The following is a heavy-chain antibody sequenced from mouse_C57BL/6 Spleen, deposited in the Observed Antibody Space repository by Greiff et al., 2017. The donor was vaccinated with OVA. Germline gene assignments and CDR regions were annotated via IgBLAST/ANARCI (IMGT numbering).Heavy chain of an antibody. CDR3: ARQGFITTVVDY. J-gene: IGHJ2*01. V-gene: IGHV1-54*01. D-gene: IGHD1-1*01. CDR2: INPGSGGT. CDR1: GYAFTNYL. Sequence: VQLQQSGAELVRPGPSVKVSCKASGYAFTNYLIEWVKQRPGQGLEWIGVINPGSGGTNYNEKFKGKATLTADKYSRTAYMQLSSLTSEDSAVYFCARQGFITTVVDYWGQGTTLTVSS.